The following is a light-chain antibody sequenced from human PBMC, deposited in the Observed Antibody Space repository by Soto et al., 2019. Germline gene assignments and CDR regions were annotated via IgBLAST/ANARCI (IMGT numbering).Light chain of an antibody. V-gene: IGKV3-20*01. Sequence: DIVLTQSPGTLSLSPGERATLSCRASQSLTRNYLAWYQQKPGQAPRLLFFGASTRATGIPDRFSGSGSGTDFVLTISRLEPKDFAVYYCQQYGSSIMYTFGQGTKLEIK. CDR3: QQYGSSIMYT. J-gene: IGKJ2*01. CDR1: QSLTRNY. CDR2: GAS.